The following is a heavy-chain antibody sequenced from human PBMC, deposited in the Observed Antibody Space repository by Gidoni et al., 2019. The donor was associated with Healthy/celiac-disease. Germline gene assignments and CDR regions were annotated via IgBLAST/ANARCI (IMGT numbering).Heavy chain of an antibody. J-gene: IGHJ6*02. Sequence: EVQLVESGGGLVQPGGSLRLSCAASGFPFSSYAMHWVRQAPGKGLEYVSAISSNGGSTYYANSVKGRFTISRDNSKNTLYLQMGSLRAEDMAVYYCHFTGGAVDGMDVWGQGTTVTVSS. V-gene: IGHV3-64*01. CDR1: GFPFSSYA. CDR3: HFTGGAVDGMDV. CDR2: ISSNGGST. D-gene: IGHD2-8*02.